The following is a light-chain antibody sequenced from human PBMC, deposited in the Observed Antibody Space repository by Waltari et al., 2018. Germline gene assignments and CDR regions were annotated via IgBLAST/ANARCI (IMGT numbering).Light chain of an antibody. CDR1: DDDIGGYEY. CDR2: EVT. J-gene: IGLJ2*01. Sequence: QSALTQPPSASGSPGQSVTISCTGTDDDIGGYEYVSWYQQHPGKAPKVLIYEVTKRPSGVPYRFSGSKSGNTASLTVSGLQAEDEADYYCSSYAGRNIVIFGGGTKLTVL. V-gene: IGLV2-8*01. CDR3: SSYAGRNIVI.